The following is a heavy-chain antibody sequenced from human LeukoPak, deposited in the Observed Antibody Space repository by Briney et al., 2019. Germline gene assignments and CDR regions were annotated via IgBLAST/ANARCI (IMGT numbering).Heavy chain of an antibody. CDR3: ASPYSSRWYELCY. CDR2: ISSSSSYI. CDR1: GFTFSSYS. V-gene: IGHV3-21*01. J-gene: IGHJ4*02. D-gene: IGHD6-13*01. Sequence: PGGSLRLPCAASGFTFSSYSMNWVRQAPGKGLEWVSSISSSSSYIYYADSVKGRFTISRDNAKNSLYLQMNSLRAEDTAVYYCASPYSSRWYELCYWGQGTLVTVSS.